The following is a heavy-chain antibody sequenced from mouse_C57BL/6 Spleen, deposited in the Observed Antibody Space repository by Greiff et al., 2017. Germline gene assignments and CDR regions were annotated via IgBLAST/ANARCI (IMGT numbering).Heavy chain of an antibody. D-gene: IGHD1-1*01. V-gene: IGHV1-52*01. Sequence: QVQLQQPGAELVRPGSSVKLSCKASGYTFTSYWMHWVKQRPIQGLEWIGNIDPSDSETHYNQKFKDKATLTVDKSSSTAYMQLSSLTSEDSAVYYCAMGIYIYDGSSYEGWYFDVWGTGTTVTVAS. CDR3: AMGIYIYDGSSYEGWYFDV. J-gene: IGHJ1*03. CDR1: GYTFTSYW. CDR2: IDPSDSET.